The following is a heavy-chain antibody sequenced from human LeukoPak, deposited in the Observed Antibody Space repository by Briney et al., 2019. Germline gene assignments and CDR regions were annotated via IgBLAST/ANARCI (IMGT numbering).Heavy chain of an antibody. Sequence: GGSLRLSCAASGFTFSSYAMSWVRQAPGKGLEWVSAISGSGGSTYYADSVKGRFTISRDNSKNTLYLQMNSLRAEDTAVYYCAKKFLGTTTYWYFDLWGRGTLVTVSS. V-gene: IGHV3-23*01. CDR1: GFTFSSYA. D-gene: IGHD7-27*01. CDR2: ISGSGGST. J-gene: IGHJ2*01. CDR3: AKKFLGTTTYWYFDL.